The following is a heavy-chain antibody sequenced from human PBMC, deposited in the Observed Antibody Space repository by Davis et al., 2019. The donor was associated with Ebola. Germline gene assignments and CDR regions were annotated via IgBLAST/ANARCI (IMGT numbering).Heavy chain of an antibody. CDR2: IWYDGSNK. D-gene: IGHD4-17*01. J-gene: IGHJ4*02. CDR3: AKDGHDYGVLFDY. V-gene: IGHV3-33*06. Sequence: PGGSLRLSCAASGFTFSSYGMHWVRQAPGKGLEWVAVIWYDGSNKYYADSVKGRFTISRDNSKNTLYLQMNSLRAEDTAVYYCAKDGHDYGVLFDYWGQGTLVTVSS. CDR1: GFTFSSYG.